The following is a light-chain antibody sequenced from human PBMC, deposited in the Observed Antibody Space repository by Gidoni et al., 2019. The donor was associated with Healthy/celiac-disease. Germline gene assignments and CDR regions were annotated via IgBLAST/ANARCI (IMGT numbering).Light chain of an antibody. Sequence: MTQSPSSLSASVGDRVTITCQASQDISNYLNWYQQKPGKAPKLLIYDASNLETGVPSRFSGSGSGTDFTFTISSLQPEDIATYYCQQYDNLPLIFTFGPGTKVDIK. CDR1: QDISNY. V-gene: IGKV1-33*01. CDR2: DAS. CDR3: QQYDNLPLIFT. J-gene: IGKJ3*01.